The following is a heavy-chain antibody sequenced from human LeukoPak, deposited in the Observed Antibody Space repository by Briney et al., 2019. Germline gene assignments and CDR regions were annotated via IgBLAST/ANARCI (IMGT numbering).Heavy chain of an antibody. D-gene: IGHD2-21*01. CDR1: GFTFSNYW. J-gene: IGHJ4*02. Sequence: GGSLRLSCVFSGFTFSNYWMSWVRQAPGKGLEWVSAISGSGGSTYYADSVKGRFTISRDNAKNSLYLQMNSLRVEDTAVHYCASVVVQRVYWGQGTLVTVSS. CDR3: ASVVVQRVY. V-gene: IGHV3-23*01. CDR2: ISGSGGST.